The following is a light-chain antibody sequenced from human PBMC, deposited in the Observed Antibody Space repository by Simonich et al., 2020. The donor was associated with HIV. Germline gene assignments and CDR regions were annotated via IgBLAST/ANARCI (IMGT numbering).Light chain of an antibody. J-gene: IGKJ3*01. CDR3: QQYGSSPRT. CDR2: DAS. CDR1: QSVSSSY. Sequence: EIVMTQSPATLSVSPGERATLSCRASQSVSSSYLAWYQQKPGLAPRLLIYDASSRATGIPDRFSGSGSGTDFTLTISRLEPEDFAVYYCQQYGSSPRTFGPGTKVDIK. V-gene: IGKV3D-20*01.